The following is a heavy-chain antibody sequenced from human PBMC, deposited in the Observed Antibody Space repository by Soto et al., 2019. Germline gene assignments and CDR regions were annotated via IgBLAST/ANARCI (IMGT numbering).Heavy chain of an antibody. CDR3: ARDHSSSWLTPGY. V-gene: IGHV3-30-3*01. J-gene: IGHJ4*02. Sequence: PGGSLRLSCAASGFTFSSYAMHWVRQAPGKGLEWVAVISYDGSNKYYADSVKGRFTISRDNSKNTLYLQMNSLRVEDTAVYYCARDHSSSWLTPGYWGQGTLVTVSS. CDR2: ISYDGSNK. D-gene: IGHD6-13*01. CDR1: GFTFSSYA.